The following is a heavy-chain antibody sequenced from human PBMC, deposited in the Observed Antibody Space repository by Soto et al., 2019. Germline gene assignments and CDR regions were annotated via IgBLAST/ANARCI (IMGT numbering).Heavy chain of an antibody. CDR1: GGSISSGGYF. J-gene: IGHJ4*02. V-gene: IGHV4-31*03. CDR2: ISSKGIT. Sequence: QVQLQESGPGLVKPSQTLSLTCTVSGGSISSGGYFWSWIRQHPEKGLEWIGYISSKGITYYNPSLXRRFTISWDTSKDQFSLMLPSVTAADTAVYYCASLKDYYFHFWGQGTLVTVSS. CDR3: ASLKDYYFHF.